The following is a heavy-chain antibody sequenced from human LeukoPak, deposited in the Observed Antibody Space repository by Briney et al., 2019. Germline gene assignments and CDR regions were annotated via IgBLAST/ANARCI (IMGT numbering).Heavy chain of an antibody. Sequence: GGSLRLSCAASGFTFSSYGMHWVRQAPGKGLEWVAFIRYDGSNKYYADSVKGRFTISRDNSKNTLYLQMNSLRAEDTAVYYCASVVAATTGFDYWGQGTLVTVSS. J-gene: IGHJ4*02. CDR2: IRYDGSNK. V-gene: IGHV3-30*02. CDR3: ASVVAATTGFDY. D-gene: IGHD2-15*01. CDR1: GFTFSSYG.